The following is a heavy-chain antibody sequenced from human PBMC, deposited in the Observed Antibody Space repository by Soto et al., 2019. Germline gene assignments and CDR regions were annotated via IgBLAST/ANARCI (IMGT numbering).Heavy chain of an antibody. D-gene: IGHD3-16*02. J-gene: IGHJ4*02. CDR3: ARVLPQYDYIWGSYRALFDY. Sequence: SETLSLTCTVSGGSISSGGYYWSWIRQHPGKGLEWIGYIYYSGSTYYNPSLKSRVTISVDTSKNQFSLKLSSVTAADTAVYYCARVLPQYDYIWGSYRALFDYWGQGTLVTVSS. CDR1: GGSISSGGYY. CDR2: IYYSGST. V-gene: IGHV4-31*03.